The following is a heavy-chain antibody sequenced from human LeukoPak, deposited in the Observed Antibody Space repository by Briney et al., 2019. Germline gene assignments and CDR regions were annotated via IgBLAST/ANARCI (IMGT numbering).Heavy chain of an antibody. CDR1: GFTFKSYN. CDR3: ARDYYGSGFDFDY. Sequence: GGSLRLSCAASGFTFKSYNMNWVRQAPGKGLEWVSSITSSSSYIDYADSVKGRFTISRDNAKNSLYLQMNSLRAEDTAVYYCARDYYGSGFDFDYWGQGTLVTVSS. CDR2: ITSSSSYI. D-gene: IGHD3-10*01. J-gene: IGHJ4*02. V-gene: IGHV3-21*04.